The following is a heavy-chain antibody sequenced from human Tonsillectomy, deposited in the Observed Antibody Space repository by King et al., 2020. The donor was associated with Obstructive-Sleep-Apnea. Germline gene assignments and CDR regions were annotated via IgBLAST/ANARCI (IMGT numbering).Heavy chain of an antibody. CDR2: VYLGDSNT. D-gene: IGHD5-18*01. V-gene: IGHV5-51*01. Sequence: VQLVESGAEVKKPGESLKISCKASGYRFSSYWIAWVRQMPGKGLEWMGIVYLGDSNTSYSPSFEGEVTISADKSISTDYLGWSSLKASDTATYYCARLGGDTAMVMVPLDNWGQGTLVTVSS. CDR3: ARLGGDTAMVMVPLDN. J-gene: IGHJ4*02. CDR1: GYRFSSYW.